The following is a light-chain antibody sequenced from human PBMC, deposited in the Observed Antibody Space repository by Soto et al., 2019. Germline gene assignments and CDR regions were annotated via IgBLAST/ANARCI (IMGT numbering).Light chain of an antibody. CDR1: QDIRNF. J-gene: IGKJ3*01. Sequence: DIQMTQSPTSLSASVGARVTITCRASQDIRNFVAWYQQKPGKAPKLLIYAASTLQSGVPSRFTGSGSGTDFTLTINSLQPEGVATDSCQQCRSVPVFGPGTKVEIK. V-gene: IGKV1-27*01. CDR3: QQCRSVPV. CDR2: AAS.